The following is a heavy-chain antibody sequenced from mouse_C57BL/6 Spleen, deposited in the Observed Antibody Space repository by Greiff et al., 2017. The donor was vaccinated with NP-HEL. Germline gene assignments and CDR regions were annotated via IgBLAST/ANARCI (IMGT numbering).Heavy chain of an antibody. V-gene: IGHV1-82*01. J-gene: IGHJ2*01. CDR2: IYPGDGDT. CDR3: AIYYAYY. CDR1: GYAFSSSW. D-gene: IGHD2-1*01. Sequence: VQLQQSGPELVKPGASVKISCKASGYAFSSSWMNWVKQRPGKGLEWIGRIYPGDGDTNYNGKFKGKATLTADKSSSTAYMHIRSLTSEDSAVYFGAIYYAYYWGQGTTLTVSS.